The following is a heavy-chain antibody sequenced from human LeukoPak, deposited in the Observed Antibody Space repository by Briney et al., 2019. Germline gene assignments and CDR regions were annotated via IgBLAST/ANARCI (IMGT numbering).Heavy chain of an antibody. Sequence: GGSLRLSCAASGFTFSTNGMHWVRQAPGKGLEWVSAISGSGGSTYYADSVKGRFTISRDNSKNTLYLQMNSLRAEDTAVYYCAKSLDMVRGVIILWGQGTLVTVSS. D-gene: IGHD3-10*01. CDR1: GFTFSTNG. J-gene: IGHJ4*02. CDR2: ISGSGGST. CDR3: AKSLDMVRGVIIL. V-gene: IGHV3-23*01.